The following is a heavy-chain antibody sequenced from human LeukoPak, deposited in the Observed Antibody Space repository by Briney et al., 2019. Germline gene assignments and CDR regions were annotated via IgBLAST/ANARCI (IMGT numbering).Heavy chain of an antibody. V-gene: IGHV3-48*03. CDR2: ISSSGSTI. CDR1: GFTFSSYE. Sequence: QPGGSLRLSCAASGFTFSSYEMNWVRQAPGKGLEWVSYISSSGSTIYYADSVKGRFTIPRDNAKNSLYLQMNSLRAEDTAVYYCARDQPYGSGSYYNAAFDIWGQGTMVTVSS. CDR3: ARDQPYGSGSYYNAAFDI. J-gene: IGHJ3*02. D-gene: IGHD3-10*01.